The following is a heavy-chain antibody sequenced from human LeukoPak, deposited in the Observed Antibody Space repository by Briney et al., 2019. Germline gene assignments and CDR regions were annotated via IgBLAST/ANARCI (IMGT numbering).Heavy chain of an antibody. CDR1: GGSFSGYY. V-gene: IGHV4-34*01. CDR3: ARGVVVPAATLYYFDY. CDR2: IYHSGTT. Sequence: SETLSLTCAVYGGSFSGYYCSWIRQPPGKGLEWIGSIYHSGTTYYNPSLKSRVTISVDTSKNQFSLKLSSVTAADTAVYYCARGVVVPAATLYYFDYWGQGTLVTVSS. D-gene: IGHD2-2*01. J-gene: IGHJ4*02.